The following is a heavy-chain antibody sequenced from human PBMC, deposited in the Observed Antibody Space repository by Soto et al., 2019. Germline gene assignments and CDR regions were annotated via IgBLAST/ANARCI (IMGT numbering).Heavy chain of an antibody. D-gene: IGHD2-15*01. Sequence: GGSLRLSCAVSGFTFSSYGMHWVRQAPGKGLEWVAVIWYDGSNKYYADSVKGRFTISRDNSKNTLYLQMNSLRAEDTAVYYCARELCSGDSCLTNGMDVWGQGTTVTVSS. J-gene: IGHJ6*02. CDR1: GFTFSSYG. CDR2: IWYDGSNK. V-gene: IGHV3-33*01. CDR3: ARELCSGDSCLTNGMDV.